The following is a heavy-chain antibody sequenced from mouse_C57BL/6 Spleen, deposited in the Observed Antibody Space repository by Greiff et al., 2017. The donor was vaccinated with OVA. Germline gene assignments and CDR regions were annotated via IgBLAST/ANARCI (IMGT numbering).Heavy chain of an antibody. V-gene: IGHV1-64*01. CDR3: ARFGSSGRY. CDR2: IHPNSGST. D-gene: IGHD3-2*02. Sequence: VQLQPGAELVKPGASVKLSCKASGYTFTSYWMHWVKQRPGQGLEWIGMIHPNSGSTNYNEKFKSKATLTVDKSSSTAYMQLSSLTSEDSAVYYCARFGSSGRYWGQGTSVTVSS. J-gene: IGHJ4*01. CDR1: GYTFTSYW.